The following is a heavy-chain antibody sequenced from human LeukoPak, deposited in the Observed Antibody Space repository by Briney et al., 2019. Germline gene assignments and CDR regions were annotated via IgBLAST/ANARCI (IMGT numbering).Heavy chain of an antibody. J-gene: IGHJ4*02. CDR1: GFTFSNAW. CDR3: STTYYYDSSEGY. D-gene: IGHD3-22*01. CDR2: IKSKTDGGTT. V-gene: IGHV3-15*07. Sequence: GGSLRLSCAAPGFTFSNAWMNWVRQAPGKGLEWVGRIKSKTDGGTTDYAAPVKGRFTISRDDSKNTLYLQMNSLKTEDTAVYYCSTTYYYDSSEGYWGQGTLVTVSS.